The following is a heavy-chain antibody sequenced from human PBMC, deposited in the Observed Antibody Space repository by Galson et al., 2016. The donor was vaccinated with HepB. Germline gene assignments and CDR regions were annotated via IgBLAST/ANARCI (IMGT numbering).Heavy chain of an antibody. J-gene: IGHJ4*02. CDR3: ARAGRQTYYYDRSGYYGGDY. D-gene: IGHD3-22*01. V-gene: IGHV3-23*01. CDR1: GFTFNNYG. Sequence: SLRLSCAASGFTFNNYGMTWVRQAPGKGLEVVSSISRSGDSTDYADSVKGRFTVSRDNSRNTLYLQMNSLRPEDTAVYYCARAGRQTYYYDRSGYYGGDYWGPGTLVTVSS. CDR2: ISRSGDST.